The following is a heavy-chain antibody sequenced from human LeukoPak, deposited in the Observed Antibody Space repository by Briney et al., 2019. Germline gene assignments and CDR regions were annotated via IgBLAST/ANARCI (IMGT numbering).Heavy chain of an antibody. J-gene: IGHJ3*01. CDR1: GFTFSSYW. CDR2: INSDGRTT. Sequence: GGSLRLSCVASGFTFSSYWMQWVSQAPRKGLVWVSRINSDGRTTNYADSVKGRFTISRDNTKDTLHLQMNSLRAEDTAVYYCVRSRQIAPPTLGAFDVWGQGTMVSVSS. CDR3: VRSRQIAPPTLGAFDV. V-gene: IGHV3-74*01.